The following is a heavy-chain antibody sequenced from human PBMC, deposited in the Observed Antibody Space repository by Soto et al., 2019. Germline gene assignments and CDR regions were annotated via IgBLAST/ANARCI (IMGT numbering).Heavy chain of an antibody. CDR2: IYWDDDK. CDR3: AHFPCKKLWPRTRVIS. CDR1: GFSLSTSGVG. D-gene: IGHD3-10*01. Sequence: SGPTLVNPTQTLTLTCTFSGFSLSTSGVGVGWIRQPPGKALEWLGIIYWDDDKRYRPSLKSRLTITKDTSKNQLVLTMTNMDTVATATYYCAHFPCKKLWPRTRVISWGQATPVTV. V-gene: IGHV2-5*02. J-gene: IGHJ5*02.